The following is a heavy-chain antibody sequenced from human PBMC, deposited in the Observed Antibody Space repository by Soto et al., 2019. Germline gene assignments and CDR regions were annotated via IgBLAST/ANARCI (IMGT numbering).Heavy chain of an antibody. CDR2: IWYDGSNK. V-gene: IGHV3-33*01. CDR3: ARGSSSYYYYYGMDV. D-gene: IGHD6-6*01. Sequence: XGSLRLSCAAAGFTFSSYGMHWVRQAPGKGLEWVAVIWYDGSNKYYADSVKGRFTISRDNSKNTLYLQMNSLRAEDTAVYYCARGSSSYYYYYGMDVWGQGTTVTVSS. CDR1: GFTFSSYG. J-gene: IGHJ6*02.